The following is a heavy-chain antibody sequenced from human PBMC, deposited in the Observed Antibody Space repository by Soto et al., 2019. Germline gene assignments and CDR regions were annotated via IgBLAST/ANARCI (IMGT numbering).Heavy chain of an antibody. CDR3: AREVIPLTTDWYFDL. CDR2: IYDSGST. Sequence: QLQLRESGPGLVKPSETLSLTCTVSGGSISGGVGGLYYWSWIRQPPGKGLEWIGYIYDSGSTYSKRSIKSRVTISVDTSKNQFSLRLSSVTAADTAVYYCAREVIPLTTDWYFDLWGRGTLVTVSS. CDR1: GGSISGGVGGLYY. D-gene: IGHD4-17*01. V-gene: IGHV4-30-4*01. J-gene: IGHJ2*01.